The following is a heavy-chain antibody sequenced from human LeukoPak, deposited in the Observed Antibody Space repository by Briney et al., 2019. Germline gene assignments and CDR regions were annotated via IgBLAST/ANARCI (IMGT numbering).Heavy chain of an antibody. CDR3: ARTYGSGSFYAFDI. V-gene: IGHV3-23*01. J-gene: IGHJ3*02. D-gene: IGHD3-10*01. CDR1: GFTFSSYW. Sequence: GGSLRLSCAASGFTFSSYWMSWVRQAPGKGLEWVSGISSSGGNTYYADSVKGRFTISRDNSKNTVHLQMNSLRAEDTAIYYCARTYGSGSFYAFDIWGQGTVVTVSS. CDR2: ISSSGGNT.